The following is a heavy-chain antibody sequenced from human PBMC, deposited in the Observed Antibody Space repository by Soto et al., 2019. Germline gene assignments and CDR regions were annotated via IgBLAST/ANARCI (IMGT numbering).Heavy chain of an antibody. V-gene: IGHV3-23*01. CDR1: GFTFSSYA. J-gene: IGHJ4*02. D-gene: IGHD3-3*01. Sequence: VPLLESGGGLVQPGGSLRLSCAASGFTFSSYAMSWVRQAPGKGLEWGSAISGSGGSTYYADSVKGRFTISRDNSKNTLYRQINSLRAEDTAVYYCAKGGVWSGYYHWGQGTLVTVSS. CDR2: ISGSGGST. CDR3: AKGGVWSGYYH.